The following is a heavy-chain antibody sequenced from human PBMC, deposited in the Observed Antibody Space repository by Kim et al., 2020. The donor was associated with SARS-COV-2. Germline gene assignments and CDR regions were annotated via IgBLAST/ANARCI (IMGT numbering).Heavy chain of an antibody. CDR3: ARDSPGRYYYYGMDV. CDR2: ISSSSSYI. CDR1: GFTFSSYS. J-gene: IGHJ6*02. Sequence: GGSLRLSCAASGFTFSSYSMNWVRQAPGKGLEWVSSISSSSSYIYYADSVKGRFTISRDNAKNSLYLQMNSLRAEDTAVYYCARDSPGRYYYYGMDVWGQGTTVTVSS. V-gene: IGHV3-21*01. D-gene: IGHD1-26*01.